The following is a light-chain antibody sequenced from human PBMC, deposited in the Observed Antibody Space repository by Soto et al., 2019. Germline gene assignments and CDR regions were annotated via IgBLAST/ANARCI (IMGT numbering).Light chain of an antibody. CDR3: QQSAMTPFT. CDR2: AAS. CDR1: QXISSY. V-gene: IGKV1-39*01. Sequence: DIXMPQSPSSLSASAGDRVTITCXASQXISSYLNWYQQKPGKAPKLLIYAASNLQSEVPSRFSGSGSGTDFPLTISSLQPEDFATYFCQQSAMTPFTFGPGTKVEIK. J-gene: IGKJ3*01.